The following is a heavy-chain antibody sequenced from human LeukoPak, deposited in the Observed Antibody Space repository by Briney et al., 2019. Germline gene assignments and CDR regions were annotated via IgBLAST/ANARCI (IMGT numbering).Heavy chain of an antibody. CDR2: IYYSGST. D-gene: IGHD1-26*01. V-gene: IGHV4-39*07. CDR3: ARGGSHFDY. J-gene: IGHJ4*02. Sequence: SETLSLTCTVSGGSISSSSYYWGWIRQPPGKGLEWIGSIYYSGSTYYNPSLKSRVTISVDTSKNQFSLRLSSVTAADTAVYYCARGGSHFDYWGQGTLVTVSS. CDR1: GGSISSSSYY.